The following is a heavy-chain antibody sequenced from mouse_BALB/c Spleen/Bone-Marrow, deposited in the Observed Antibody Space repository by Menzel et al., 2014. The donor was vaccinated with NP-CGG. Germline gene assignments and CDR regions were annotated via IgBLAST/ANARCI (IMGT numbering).Heavy chain of an antibody. V-gene: IGHV3-6*02. Sequence: EVQLVESGPGLVKPSQSLSLTCSVTGYSITSGYYWNWTRQFPGSKLEWMGYISYDGSNNYNPSLKNRISITRDTSKNQFFLKLNSVTTEDTATYYCARVYGNYFFAYWGQGTLVTVSA. J-gene: IGHJ3*01. CDR2: ISYDGSN. D-gene: IGHD2-10*02. CDR1: GYSITSGYY. CDR3: ARVYGNYFFAY.